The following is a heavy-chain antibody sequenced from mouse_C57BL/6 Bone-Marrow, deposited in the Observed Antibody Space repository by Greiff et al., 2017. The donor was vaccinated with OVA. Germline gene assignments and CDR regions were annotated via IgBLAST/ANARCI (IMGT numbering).Heavy chain of an antibody. J-gene: IGHJ1*03. CDR3: ARNEDDYDEYFDV. D-gene: IGHD2-4*01. CDR2: IDPSDSYT. Sequence: QVQLQQPGAELVKPGASVKLSCKASGYTFTSYWMQWVKQRPGQGLEWIGEIDPSDSYTNYNQKFKGKATLTVDTSSSTAYMQLSSLTSEDSAVYYCARNEDDYDEYFDVWGTGTTVTVSS. CDR1: GYTFTSYW. V-gene: IGHV1-50*01.